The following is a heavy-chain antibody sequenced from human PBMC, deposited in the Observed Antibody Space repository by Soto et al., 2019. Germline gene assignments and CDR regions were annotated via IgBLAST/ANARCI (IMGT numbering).Heavy chain of an antibody. CDR3: VHRGRSSGCGGDHWFDP. CDR2: IYWDDST. J-gene: IGHJ5*02. Sequence: QITLKESGPTLVKPTQTLTLTCTFSGFSLTTSPVAVGWIRQPPGKALEWLAIIYWDDSTHYSPSLNSRLTITKDTSKNQVVLIMTNMDPVDTATYYCVHRGRSSGCGGDHWFDPWGQGTLVTVSS. D-gene: IGHD3-22*01. CDR1: GFSLTTSPVA. V-gene: IGHV2-5*02.